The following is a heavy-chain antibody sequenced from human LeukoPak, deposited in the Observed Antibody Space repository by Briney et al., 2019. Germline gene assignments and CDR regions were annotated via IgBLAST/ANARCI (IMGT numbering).Heavy chain of an antibody. Sequence: PSETLSPTCAVYGGSFSGYYWSWIRQPPGKGLEWIGEINHSGSTNYNPSLKSRVTISVDTSKNQFSLKLSSVTAADTAVYYCARVRITIFGVVIMGLDYWGQGTLVTVSS. CDR2: INHSGST. D-gene: IGHD3-3*01. V-gene: IGHV4-34*01. J-gene: IGHJ4*02. CDR3: ARVRITIFGVVIMGLDY. CDR1: GGSFSGYY.